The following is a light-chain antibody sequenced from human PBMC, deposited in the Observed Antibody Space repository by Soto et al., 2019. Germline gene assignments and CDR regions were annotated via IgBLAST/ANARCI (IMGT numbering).Light chain of an antibody. Sequence: DAQMTQSPSSLSASVGDSVTITCRASQSIGTYLDWYQHKPGKAPKLLIYAASSLRRGVPSRFSGSGSGTDFTLTISSLQPEDFATYYCQESHSTFGQGTKPEIK. CDR1: QSIGTY. V-gene: IGKV1-39*01. CDR2: AAS. J-gene: IGKJ2*01. CDR3: QESHST.